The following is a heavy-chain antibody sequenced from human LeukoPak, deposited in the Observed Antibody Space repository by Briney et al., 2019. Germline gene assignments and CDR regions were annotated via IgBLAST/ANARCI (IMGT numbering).Heavy chain of an antibody. Sequence: GGSLRLSCAGSGFTFSNYWMHWVRQAPGKGLVWVSGINSDGSSTNYADSVKGRFTISRDNAKNTLFLQMDSLRDEDTAVHYCGLSMVRALSPDYWGQGTLVTVSS. D-gene: IGHD3-10*01. V-gene: IGHV3-74*01. CDR2: INSDGSST. J-gene: IGHJ4*02. CDR1: GFTFSNYW. CDR3: GLSMVRALSPDY.